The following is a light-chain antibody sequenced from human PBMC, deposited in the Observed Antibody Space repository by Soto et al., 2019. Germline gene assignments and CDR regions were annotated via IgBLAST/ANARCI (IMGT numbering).Light chain of an antibody. J-gene: IGKJ1*01. CDR3: LQAYASPRT. CDR1: QDIGGR. V-gene: IGKV1-12*01. Sequence: DIQLTHTPSSLSRSVLVRTPLTFRASQDIGGRLAWFQQKPGKAPQYLIQAASILQSGVPSRFSGSGSGTEFILTINNLQPEDFTSYFCLQAYASPRTFGLVAKVEIK. CDR2: AAS.